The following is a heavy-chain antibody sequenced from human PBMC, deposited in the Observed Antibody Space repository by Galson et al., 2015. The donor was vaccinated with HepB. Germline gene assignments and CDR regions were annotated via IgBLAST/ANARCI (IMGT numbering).Heavy chain of an antibody. D-gene: IGHD1-26*01. CDR3: ARTAKVGISPHFYY. J-gene: IGHJ4*02. CDR2: INHGDGDT. Sequence: SVKVSCKASGYTLTTYFMHWVRQAPGKGLEWMGIINHGDGDTTYTQILQGRVTMSRDKSTSTVYMELSSLRSEDTAVYYCARTAKVGISPHFYYLGQGTLVTVSS. V-gene: IGHV1-46*01. CDR1: GYTLTTYF.